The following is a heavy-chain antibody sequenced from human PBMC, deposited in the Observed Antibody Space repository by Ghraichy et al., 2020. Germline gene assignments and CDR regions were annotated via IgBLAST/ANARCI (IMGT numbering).Heavy chain of an antibody. Sequence: GGSLRLSCSASGFTLGDFNMDWVRQVPGKGLEWVSSIRGTDGHIDYADSLMGRFTASRDNTKNSLYLQMNSLRADDTGVYFCAKFSPFCRGSMCYVHDSIDIWGQGTMVTVSS. J-gene: IGHJ3*02. CDR2: IRGTDGHI. V-gene: IGHV3-21*06. CDR1: GFTLGDFN. CDR3: AKFSPFCRGSMCYVHDSIDI. D-gene: IGHD2-15*01.